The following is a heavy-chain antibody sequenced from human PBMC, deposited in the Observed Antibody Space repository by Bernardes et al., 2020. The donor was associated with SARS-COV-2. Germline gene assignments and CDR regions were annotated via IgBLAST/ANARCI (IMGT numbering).Heavy chain of an antibody. CDR2: IIPIFGTA. D-gene: IGHD5-12*01. Sequence: SVKVSCKASGYTFSSYAISWVRQAPGQGLEWMGRIIPIFGTANYAQKFQGRVTITADESTSTAYMELSSLRSEDTAVYYCARELWLRQNYYYYYGMDVWGQGTTVTVSS. V-gene: IGHV1-69*13. CDR3: ARELWLRQNYYYYYGMDV. J-gene: IGHJ6*02. CDR1: GYTFSSYA.